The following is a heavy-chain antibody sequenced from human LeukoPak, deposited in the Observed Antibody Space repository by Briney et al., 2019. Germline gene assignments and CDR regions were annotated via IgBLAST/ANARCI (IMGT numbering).Heavy chain of an antibody. CDR2: IFRTGST. CDR1: GGSIDSSSYY. D-gene: IGHD3-10*01. Sequence: SETLSLTCTVSGGSIDSSSYYWGWIRQPPGKGLEWIGSIFRTGSTYYSASLKSRVSISVDTSKNHIALKLTSVTAADTAVYFCARRVGFYGSGSLNYFDPWGQGILVSVS. V-gene: IGHV4-39*02. J-gene: IGHJ5*01. CDR3: ARRVGFYGSGSLNYFDP.